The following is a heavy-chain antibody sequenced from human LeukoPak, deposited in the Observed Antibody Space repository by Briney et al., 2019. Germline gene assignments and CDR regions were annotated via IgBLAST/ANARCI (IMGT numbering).Heavy chain of an antibody. Sequence: RSGGSLRLSCAASGFTFDDYGMSWVRQAPGKGLEWVSGINWNGGSTGYADSVKGRFTISRDKAKNSLYLQMNSLRAEDTALYYCARDEWAYCSSTSCSGAFDIWGQGTMVTVSS. CDR1: GFTFDDYG. V-gene: IGHV3-20*04. J-gene: IGHJ3*02. CDR3: ARDEWAYCSSTSCSGAFDI. CDR2: INWNGGST. D-gene: IGHD2-2*01.